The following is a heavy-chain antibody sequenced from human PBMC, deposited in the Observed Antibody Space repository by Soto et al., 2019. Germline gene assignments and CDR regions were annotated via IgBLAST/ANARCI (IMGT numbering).Heavy chain of an antibody. CDR3: ATYYYGSGGQHYYVLYV. J-gene: IGHJ6*02. D-gene: IGHD3-10*01. CDR2: ISAYNGNT. CDR1: GYTFTSYG. V-gene: IGHV1-18*01. Sequence: GASVKVSCKASGYTFTSYGISWVRQAPGQGLEWMGWISAYNGNTNYAQKLQGRVTMTTDTSTSTAYMELRSLRSDDTAVYYCATYYYGSGGQHYYVLYVWGQGTTVTVSS.